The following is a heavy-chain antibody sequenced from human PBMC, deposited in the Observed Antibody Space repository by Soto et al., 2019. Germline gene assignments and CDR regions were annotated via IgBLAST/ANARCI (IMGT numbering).Heavy chain of an antibody. V-gene: IGHV4-59*12. Sequence: PSETLSLTCTVSGGSISGYYWSWIRQPPGKGLEWIGYMYNTGSTVYNPSFKSRVTISVDTSKNQFSLKLSSVTAADTAVYYCAREGRGQQLPRNFDYWGQGTLVTVSS. J-gene: IGHJ4*02. D-gene: IGHD6-13*01. CDR2: MYNTGST. CDR1: GGSISGYY. CDR3: AREGRGQQLPRNFDY.